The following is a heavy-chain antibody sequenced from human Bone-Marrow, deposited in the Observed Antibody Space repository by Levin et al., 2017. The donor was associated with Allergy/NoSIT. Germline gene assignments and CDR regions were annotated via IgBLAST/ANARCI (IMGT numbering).Heavy chain of an antibody. J-gene: IGHJ4*02. CDR2: INSDGCST. Sequence: PGESLKISCAASGFTFSSYWMHWVRQAPGKGLVWVSRINSDGCSTSYADSVKGRFTISRDNAKNTLYLQMNSLRAEDTAVYYCARDLRYYYGSGDYFDYWGQGTLVTVSS. V-gene: IGHV3-74*01. CDR3: ARDLRYYYGSGDYFDY. CDR1: GFTFSSYW. D-gene: IGHD3-10*01.